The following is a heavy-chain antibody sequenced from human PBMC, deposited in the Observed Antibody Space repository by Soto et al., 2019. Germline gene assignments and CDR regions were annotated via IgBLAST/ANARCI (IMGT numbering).Heavy chain of an antibody. CDR3: ARVRYHDTSGYYAVDY. V-gene: IGHV1-18*01. Sequence: QVQLVQSAAEVKKPGASVKVSCKTSVYIFTNYGISWVRQAPGQGLEWMGWISAYDGLTNHSQKFQGRVTMTTDTSTSTAYMELRSLSSDDAAVYYCARVRYHDTSGYYAVDYWGQGTLVTVSS. CDR2: ISAYDGLT. D-gene: IGHD3-22*01. CDR1: VYIFTNYG. J-gene: IGHJ4*02.